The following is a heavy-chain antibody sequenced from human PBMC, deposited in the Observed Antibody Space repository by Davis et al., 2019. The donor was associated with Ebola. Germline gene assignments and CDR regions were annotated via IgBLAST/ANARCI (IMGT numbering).Heavy chain of an antibody. CDR3: ANSLFYSPSWTFLGGGATFDY. D-gene: IGHD3-16*01. J-gene: IGHJ4*01. V-gene: IGHV3-23*01. CDR2: ISGGSDNI. CDR1: GFTFTDYA. Sequence: PGGSLRLSCAASGFTFTDYAMSWVRQAPGKGLEWVSRISGGSDNIYYADSVKGRFTSSRDNSRNTLYLQMNRLRAEDTAVYVFANSLFYSPSWTFLGGGATFDYWGRGTLVTVSS.